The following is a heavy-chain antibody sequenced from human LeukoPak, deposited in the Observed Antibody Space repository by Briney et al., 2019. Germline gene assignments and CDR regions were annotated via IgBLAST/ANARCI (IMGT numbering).Heavy chain of an antibody. V-gene: IGHV3-48*03. D-gene: IGHD2-2*01. J-gene: IGHJ6*03. Sequence: PGVSLRLSCAASGFTFNNYEKNWVRQARGKGLEWASYISESGTSTYCADSVKGRFTISRENPDNSVYLQLHTLRVEDTAIYYSASSTSGCSSPCLYHYSFYMDAWGKGTTVAVSS. CDR1: GFTFNNYE. CDR3: ASSTSGCSSPCLYHYSFYMDA. CDR2: ISESGTST.